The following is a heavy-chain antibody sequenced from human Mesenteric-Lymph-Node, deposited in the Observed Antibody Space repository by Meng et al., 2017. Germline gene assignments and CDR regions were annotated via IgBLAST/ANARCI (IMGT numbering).Heavy chain of an antibody. J-gene: IGHJ4*02. CDR1: GGSISSGDYY. Sequence: QVRLQESGPGLVKPSQTLSLTCTVSGGSISSGDYYWSWSRQPPGKGLEWIGYIYYSGSTYYNPSLKSRVTISVDTSKNQFSLKLSSVTAADTAVYYCARDRTTGRYFDYWGQGTLVTVSS. CDR3: ARDRTTGRYFDY. D-gene: IGHD4-11*01. V-gene: IGHV4-30-4*01. CDR2: IYYSGST.